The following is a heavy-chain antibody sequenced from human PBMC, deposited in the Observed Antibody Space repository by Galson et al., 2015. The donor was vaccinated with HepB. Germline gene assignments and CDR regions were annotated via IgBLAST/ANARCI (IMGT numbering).Heavy chain of an antibody. J-gene: IGHJ6*02. CDR2: ISYDGCSK. D-gene: IGHD3-3*01. V-gene: IGHV3-30*04. CDR1: GFTFSTYA. CDR3: GRDYGFWGVDYFYGMDV. Sequence: SLRLSCAASGFTFSTYAMHWVRQAPGKGLEWVALISYDGCSKYYADSVKGRFTISRDNSKNTLYLQMNSLRAEDTALYYCGRDYGFWGVDYFYGMDVWGQGTTVTVSS.